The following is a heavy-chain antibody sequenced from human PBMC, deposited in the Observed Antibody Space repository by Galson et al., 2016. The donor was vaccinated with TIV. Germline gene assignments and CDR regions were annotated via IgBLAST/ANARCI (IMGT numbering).Heavy chain of an antibody. Sequence: SLRLSCAASGFIFDNYVMHWVRQAPGKGLECASLISWDGQRPYYADSVKGRFTISRDNSRNSLFLQMDSLRTEDTALYYCATLTGDEGHFDYWGQGTPVTVFS. CDR1: GFIFDNYV. V-gene: IGHV3-43*01. D-gene: IGHD7-27*01. J-gene: IGHJ4*02. CDR2: ISWDGQRP. CDR3: ATLTGDEGHFDY.